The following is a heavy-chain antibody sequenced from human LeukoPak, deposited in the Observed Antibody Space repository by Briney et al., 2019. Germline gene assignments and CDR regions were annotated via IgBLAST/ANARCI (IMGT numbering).Heavy chain of an antibody. CDR3: AKDEVRYCSSTSCLFDY. Sequence: PGGSLRLSCAASGFTFSSYGMHWVGQAPGKGLEWVAFIRYDGSNKYYADSVKGRFTISRDNSKNTLYLQMNSLRAEDTAVYYCAKDEVRYCSSTSCLFDYWGQGTLVTVSS. CDR1: GFTFSSYG. J-gene: IGHJ4*02. CDR2: IRYDGSNK. D-gene: IGHD2-2*01. V-gene: IGHV3-30*02.